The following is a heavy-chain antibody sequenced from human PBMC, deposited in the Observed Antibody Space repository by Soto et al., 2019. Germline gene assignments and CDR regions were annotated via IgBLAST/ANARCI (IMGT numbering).Heavy chain of an antibody. V-gene: IGHV4-34*01. CDR1: GGFVSSGSYY. D-gene: IGHD1-1*01. Sequence: VQLEQWGAGVLKPSETLSLTCAVYGGFVSSGSYYWSWIRQPAGKGLEWIGEMSHSGGTHFNPSLKSRVNISVDTSKNQFSLKMSSVTAADTALYYCARVERGTATTVVDAFDIWGPGTMVTVSS. J-gene: IGHJ3*02. CDR3: ARVERGTATTVVDAFDI. CDR2: MSHSGGT.